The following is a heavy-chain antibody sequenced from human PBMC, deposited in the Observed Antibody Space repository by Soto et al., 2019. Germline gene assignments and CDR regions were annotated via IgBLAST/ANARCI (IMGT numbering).Heavy chain of an antibody. V-gene: IGHV1-18*04. CDR3: ATSYDSGFDP. Sequence: QLQLVQSGAEVERPEASVRVSCKAYGYPFSKYGISWIRQAPGQGLEWMGWIKPDNGDTNYAQKFQGRVTMTTDTSSNTAYMELRSLRSDDTAVYYCATSYDSGFDPWGQGTLVSVSS. J-gene: IGHJ5*02. CDR2: IKPDNGDT. CDR1: GYPFSKYG. D-gene: IGHD5-12*01.